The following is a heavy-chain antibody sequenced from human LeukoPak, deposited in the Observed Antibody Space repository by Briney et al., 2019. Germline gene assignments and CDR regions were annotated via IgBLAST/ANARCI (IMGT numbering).Heavy chain of an antibody. CDR3: AQTADTAMGDAFDI. CDR2: ISHDGSNK. D-gene: IGHD5-18*01. CDR1: GFTFSSYG. V-gene: IGHV3-30*03. J-gene: IGHJ3*02. Sequence: GRSLRLSCAASGFTFSSYGMHWVRQAPGKGLEWVGVISHDGSNKYYADSVKGRFTISRDNSKNTLYLQMNSLRAEDTAVYYCAQTADTAMGDAFDIWGQGTMVTVSS.